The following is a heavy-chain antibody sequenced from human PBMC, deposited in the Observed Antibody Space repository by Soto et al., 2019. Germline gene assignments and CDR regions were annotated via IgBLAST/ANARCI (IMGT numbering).Heavy chain of an antibody. D-gene: IGHD3-10*01. Sequence: SVKVSCKASGGTFSSYAISWVRQAPGQGLEWMGGIIPIFGTANYAQKFQGRVTITADESTSTAYMELSSLRYEDTAVYYCASTHRQPLFNNQYGSDDAFDIWGQGTMVTVS. J-gene: IGHJ3*02. CDR1: GGTFSSYA. CDR2: IIPIFGTA. CDR3: ASTHRQPLFNNQYGSDDAFDI. V-gene: IGHV1-69*13.